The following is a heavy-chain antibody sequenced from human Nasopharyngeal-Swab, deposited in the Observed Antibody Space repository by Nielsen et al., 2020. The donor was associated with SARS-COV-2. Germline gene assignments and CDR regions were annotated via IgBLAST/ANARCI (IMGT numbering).Heavy chain of an antibody. CDR3: ARALWVGYDILTGYYGGAYYYMDV. J-gene: IGHJ6*03. V-gene: IGHV1-69*06. CDR1: GGTFSSYA. CDR2: IIPIFGTA. D-gene: IGHD3-9*01. Sequence: SVKVSCKASGGTFSSYAISWVRQAPGQGLEWMGGIIPIFGTANYAQKFQGRVTITADKSTSTAYMELSSLRSEDTAVYYCARALWVGYDILTGYYGGAYYYMDVWGKGTTVTVSS.